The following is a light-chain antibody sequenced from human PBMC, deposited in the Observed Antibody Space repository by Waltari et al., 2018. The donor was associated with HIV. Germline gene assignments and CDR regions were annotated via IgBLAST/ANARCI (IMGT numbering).Light chain of an antibody. CDR2: DAM. J-gene: IGLJ1*01. V-gene: IGLV2-11*01. CDR1: SSDVGSYNY. CDR3: CSSAGRYTFV. Sequence: QSALSQPRPVSGSPGQSITLSCTGPSSDVGSYNYLSGYQHHPGIAPKLMIYDAMKRPSGVPDRFSGSKSGNTASLTISGLQVEDEADYYCCSSAGRYTFVFGTGTKVTVL.